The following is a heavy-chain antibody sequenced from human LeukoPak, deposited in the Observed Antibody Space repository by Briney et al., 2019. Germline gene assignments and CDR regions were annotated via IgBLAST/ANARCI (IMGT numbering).Heavy chain of an antibody. CDR2: INPNSGGT. V-gene: IGHV1-2*02. CDR1: GYTFTGYY. CDR3: ARGYSSGWHRRDY. Sequence: ASVKVSCKASGYTFTGYYMHWVRQAPGQGLEWMGWINPNSGGTNYAQKFQGRVTMTRDTSISTAYMELSRLRSDDTAVYYCARGYSSGWHRRDYWGQGTLVTVSS. J-gene: IGHJ4*02. D-gene: IGHD6-19*01.